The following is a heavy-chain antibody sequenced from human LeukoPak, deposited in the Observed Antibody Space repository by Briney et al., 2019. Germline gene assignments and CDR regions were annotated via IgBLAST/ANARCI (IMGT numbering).Heavy chain of an antibody. J-gene: IGHJ4*02. CDR3: TRDRPVVCSSTSCYPRFDY. CDR2: INSDGSST. Sequence: QTGGSLRLXYAASGSTFSSYWMHWVRQVPGKALVWVSRINSDGSSTSYADSVKGRFTISRDNAKNTLYLQMNSLRAEDTAVYFCTRDRPVVCSSTSCYPRFDYWGQGALVTVSS. CDR1: GSTFSSYW. D-gene: IGHD2-2*01. V-gene: IGHV3-74*01.